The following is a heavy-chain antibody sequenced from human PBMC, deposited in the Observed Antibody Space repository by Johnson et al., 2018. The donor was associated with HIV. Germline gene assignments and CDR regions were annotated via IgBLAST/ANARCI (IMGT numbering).Heavy chain of an antibody. D-gene: IGHD6-19*01. V-gene: IGHV3-30*04. CDR3: AGEYSSGWHEVFAFDI. CDR2: ISDDGSKI. J-gene: IGHJ3*02. CDR1: GFRFSTYA. Sequence: QVQLVESGGGVVQPGRSLRLSCAASGFRFSTYALHWVRQTPGKGLEWVALISDDGSKIYHADSVKGRFPISRDNSKNTLYLQMNSLSAEDTAVYYCAGEYSSGWHEVFAFDIWGQGTMVTVSS.